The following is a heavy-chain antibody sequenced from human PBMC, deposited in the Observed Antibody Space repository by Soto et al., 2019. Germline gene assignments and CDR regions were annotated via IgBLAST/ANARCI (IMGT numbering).Heavy chain of an antibody. CDR3: ARQITMVRGIDF. CDR1: GGSISSGGYY. Sequence: QVQLLESGPGLVKASQTLSLTCSISGGSISSGGYYWSWVGQRPGKGLEWIGYIYFNENTYYNPSLKTRVTISAGTSKSQFSLRLSSVTAADAAVYYCARQITMVRGIDFWGPGISVSVSS. D-gene: IGHD3-10*01. CDR2: IYFNENT. J-gene: IGHJ4*02. V-gene: IGHV4-31*03.